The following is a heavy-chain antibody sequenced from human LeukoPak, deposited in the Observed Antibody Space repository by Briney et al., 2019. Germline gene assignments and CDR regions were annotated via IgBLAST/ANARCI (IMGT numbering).Heavy chain of an antibody. D-gene: IGHD6-19*01. CDR2: INPNSGGT. CDR1: GYTFTGYY. CDR3: AGPQLVASSGWIYFDY. Sequence: ASVKVSCKASGYTFTGYYMHWVRQAPGQGLEWMGRINPNSGGTNYAQKFQGRVTMTRDTSISTAYMELSRLRSDDTAVYYCAGPQLVASSGWIYFDYWGQGTLVTVSS. V-gene: IGHV1-2*06. J-gene: IGHJ4*02.